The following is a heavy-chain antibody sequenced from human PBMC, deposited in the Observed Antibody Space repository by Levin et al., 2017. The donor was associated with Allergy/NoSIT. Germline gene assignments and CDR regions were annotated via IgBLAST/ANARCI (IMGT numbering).Heavy chain of an antibody. Sequence: RGESLKISCKTSGYRFDTYWIIWVRQVPGQGLQWLGIMDPRDAWTNYSPPFRGHVTIPVDKSINIAYLQWKSLMASDTAVYYWTVRPKDYSDILDECWGQGTWVTVSS. CDR1: GYRFDTYW. CDR2: MDPRDAWT. CDR3: TVRPKDYSDILDEC. V-gene: IGHV5-10-1*01. J-gene: IGHJ4*02. D-gene: IGHD4-17*01.